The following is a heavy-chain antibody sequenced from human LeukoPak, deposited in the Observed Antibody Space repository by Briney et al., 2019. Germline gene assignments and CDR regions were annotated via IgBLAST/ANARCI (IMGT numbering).Heavy chain of an antibody. CDR2: IYPRDGST. J-gene: IGHJ4*02. CDR1: GYSFTSNY. V-gene: IGHV1-46*01. CDR3: ARDQEAFDY. Sequence: SVKVSCKASGYSFTSNYIHWVRQAPGQGLEWMGMIYPRDGSTSYAQKFQGRVTVTRDTSTSTVHMELSGLGSEDTAVYYCARDQEAFDYWGQGTLVTVSS.